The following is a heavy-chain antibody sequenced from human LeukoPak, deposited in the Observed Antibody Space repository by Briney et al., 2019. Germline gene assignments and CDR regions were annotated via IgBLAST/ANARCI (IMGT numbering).Heavy chain of an antibody. CDR1: GFTVSSNY. CDR3: AKRDSSGYSHYFDY. J-gene: IGHJ4*02. CDR2: ISGSGGTT. Sequence: GGSLRLSCAASGFTVSSNYMSWVRQAPGKGLEWVSAISGSGGTTYYADSVKGRFTISRDNSKNTLYLQMNSLRAEDTAVYYCAKRDSSGYSHYFDYWGQGTLVTVSS. V-gene: IGHV3-23*01. D-gene: IGHD3-22*01.